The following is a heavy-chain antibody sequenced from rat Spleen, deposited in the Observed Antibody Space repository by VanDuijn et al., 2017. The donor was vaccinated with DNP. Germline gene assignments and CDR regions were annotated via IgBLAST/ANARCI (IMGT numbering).Heavy chain of an antibody. CDR3: ARWGRTTGFGY. CDR1: GYTFTTYY. D-gene: IGHD1-11*01. J-gene: IGHJ3*01. CDR2: IHTGSGTT. Sequence: QVQLQQSGAELAEPGSSVKISCKASGYTFTTYYIGWIRQTPGQGLEYIGYIHTGSGTTNYNEKFKGKATLTADRSSSTAFMQLSSLAPDDSAVYYCARWGRTTGFGYWGQGTLVTVSS. V-gene: IGHV1-43*01.